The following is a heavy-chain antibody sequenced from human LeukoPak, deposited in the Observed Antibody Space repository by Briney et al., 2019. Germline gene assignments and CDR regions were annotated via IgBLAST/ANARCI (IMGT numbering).Heavy chain of an antibody. D-gene: IGHD2-2*01. Sequence: ASVKVSCKASGGTFSSYAISWVRQAPGQGLEWMGGIIPIFGTANYAQKFQGKVTITTDESTSTAYMELSSLRSEDTAVYYCARTVGSTTYIARFDSWGQGTLVTVSS. CDR2: IIPIFGTA. V-gene: IGHV1-69*05. CDR1: GGTFSSYA. J-gene: IGHJ5*01. CDR3: ARTVGSTTYIARFDS.